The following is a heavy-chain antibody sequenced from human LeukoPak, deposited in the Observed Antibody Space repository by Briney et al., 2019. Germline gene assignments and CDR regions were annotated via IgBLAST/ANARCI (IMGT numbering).Heavy chain of an antibody. CDR3: ARESIAAAGSGGEYFQH. V-gene: IGHV6-1*01. J-gene: IGHJ1*01. Sequence: SQTLSLTCAISGDSVSTASNAWYWIRQSPSRGLEWLGRTYYNSKWYTDYAVSVSGRTTINPDTSRNQLSLQLSFVTPEDTAVYYCARESIAAAGSGGEYFQHWGQGTLVTVSS. D-gene: IGHD6-13*01. CDR1: GDSVSTASNA. CDR2: TYYNSKWYT.